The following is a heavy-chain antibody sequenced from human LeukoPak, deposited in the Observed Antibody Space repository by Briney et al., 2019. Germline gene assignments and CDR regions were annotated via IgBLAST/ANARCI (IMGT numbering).Heavy chain of an antibody. J-gene: IGHJ6*03. Sequence: ASVNVSCKASGYTFTNYYINWVRQATGQGREWMGWMNPNSCNTGYAQKFQGRVTITSNTSINTAYLELKSRRPHDNAVYYCARAPYCGGDCHDSYYYYYMDIWGKGTTVTVSS. CDR2: MNPNSCNT. D-gene: IGHD2-21*02. CDR3: ARAPYCGGDCHDSYYYYYMDI. CDR1: GYTFTNYY. V-gene: IGHV1-8*01.